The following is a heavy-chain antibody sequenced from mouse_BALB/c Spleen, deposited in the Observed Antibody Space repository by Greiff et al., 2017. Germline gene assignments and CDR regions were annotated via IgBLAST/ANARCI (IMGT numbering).Heavy chain of an antibody. V-gene: IGHV1-7*01. J-gene: IGHJ3*01. CDR2: INPSTGYT. CDR1: GYTFTSYW. Sequence: VQLQQSGAELAKPGASVKMSCKASGYTFTSYWMHWVKQRPGQGLEWIGYINPSTGYTEYNQKFKDKATLTADKSSSTAYMQLSSLTSEDSAVYYCARSSGYDAWFAYWGQGTLVTVSA. CDR3: ARSSGYDAWFAY. D-gene: IGHD2-2*01.